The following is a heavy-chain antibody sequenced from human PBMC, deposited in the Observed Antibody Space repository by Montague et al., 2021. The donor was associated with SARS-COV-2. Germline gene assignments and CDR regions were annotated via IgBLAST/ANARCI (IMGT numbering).Heavy chain of an antibody. CDR2: INSDGSST. V-gene: IGHV3-74*01. CDR3: ARDLEGIAAAGNGGFDY. CDR1: GFTFSSYW. Sequence: SLRLSCAASGFTFSSYWMHWVRQAPGKGLVWVSRINSDGSSTSYAAAVKGRFTISRDNAKNTLYLQMNSLRAEDTAVYYCARDLEGIAAAGNGGFDYWGQGTLVTVSS. J-gene: IGHJ4*02. D-gene: IGHD6-13*01.